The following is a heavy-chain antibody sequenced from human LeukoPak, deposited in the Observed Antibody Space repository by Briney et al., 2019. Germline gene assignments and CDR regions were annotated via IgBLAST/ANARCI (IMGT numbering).Heavy chain of an antibody. Sequence: GGSLRLSCEASGSTFSSHGMNWVRQTPGKGLEWVSGIGGSGGFITYYADSVKGRFTVSRDNSKNTLYLQMDSLRADDTAVYYCAKEGYGRGLTSFDYWGQGTLVTVSS. CDR1: GSTFSSHG. CDR3: AKEGYGRGLTSFDY. V-gene: IGHV3-23*01. D-gene: IGHD3-10*02. J-gene: IGHJ4*02. CDR2: IGGSGGFIT.